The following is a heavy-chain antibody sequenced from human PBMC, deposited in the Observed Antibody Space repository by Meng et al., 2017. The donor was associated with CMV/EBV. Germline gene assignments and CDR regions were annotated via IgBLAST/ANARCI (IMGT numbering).Heavy chain of an antibody. CDR2: INPNSGGT. CDR1: GYTFTSYY. D-gene: IGHD5-24*01. J-gene: IGHJ3*02. V-gene: IGHV1-2*02. Sequence: ASVKVSCKASGYTFTSYYMHWVRQAPGQGLEWMGWINPNSGGTNYAQKFQGRVTMTRDTSISTAYMELSRLRSDDTAVYYCARKSRWLTRGDAFDIWGQGTTVTVSS. CDR3: ARKSRWLTRGDAFDI.